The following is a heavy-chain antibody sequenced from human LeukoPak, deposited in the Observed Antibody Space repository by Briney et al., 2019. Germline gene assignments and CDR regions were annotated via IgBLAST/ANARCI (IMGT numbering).Heavy chain of an antibody. V-gene: IGHV4-59*01. Sequence: SETLSLTCTVSGGSISSYYWSWIRQPPGKGLEWIGYIYYSGSTNNNPSLKSRVTISVDTSKNQFSLKLSSVTAADTAVYYCARAWYYYGMDVWGQGTTVTVSS. CDR1: GGSISSYY. J-gene: IGHJ6*02. CDR3: ARAWYYYGMDV. CDR2: IYYSGST.